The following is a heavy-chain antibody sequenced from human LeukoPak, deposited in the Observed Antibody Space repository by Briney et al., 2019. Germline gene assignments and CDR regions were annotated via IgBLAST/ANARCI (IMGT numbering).Heavy chain of an antibody. V-gene: IGHV4-4*07. Sequence: SETLSLTCTVSGGSISSYYWSWIRQPAGKGLEWIGRIYTSGSTNYNPSLKSRVTMSVDTSKNQFSLKLSSVTAADTAVYYCARGGVYSGYDYYYYYMDVWGKGTTDTVSS. J-gene: IGHJ6*03. CDR2: IYTSGST. D-gene: IGHD5-12*01. CDR1: GGSISSYY. CDR3: ARGGVYSGYDYYYYYMDV.